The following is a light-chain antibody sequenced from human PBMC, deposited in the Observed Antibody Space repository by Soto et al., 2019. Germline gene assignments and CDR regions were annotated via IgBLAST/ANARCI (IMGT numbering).Light chain of an antibody. CDR2: DVS. Sequence: QSALTQPASVSGSPGQSITISCTGTSSDVGGFNYVSWYQHHPGKAPKLMIYDVSNRPSGVSSRFSGSKSGNTASLTISGLQAEDEADYYCGSDTSSNIVVFGGGTKLTVL. CDR3: GSDTSSNIVV. J-gene: IGLJ2*01. V-gene: IGLV2-14*03. CDR1: SSDVGGFNY.